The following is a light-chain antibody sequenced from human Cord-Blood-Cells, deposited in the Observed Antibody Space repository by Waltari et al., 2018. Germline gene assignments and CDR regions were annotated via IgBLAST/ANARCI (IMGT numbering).Light chain of an antibody. Sequence: HSALTQPASVSGSPGPSITIPCTGTSRDVGSYNLVSWYQQHPGKDHKLMIYEGSKRPSGVSNRFSGSKSGNTASLTISGLQAEDEADYYCCSYAGSSTYVFGTGTKVTVL. V-gene: IGLV2-23*01. J-gene: IGLJ1*01. CDR2: EGS. CDR1: SRDVGSYNL. CDR3: CSYAGSSTYV.